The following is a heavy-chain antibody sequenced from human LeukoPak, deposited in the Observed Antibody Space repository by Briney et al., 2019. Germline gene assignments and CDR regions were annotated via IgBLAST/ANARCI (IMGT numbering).Heavy chain of an antibody. CDR2: IYYSGST. J-gene: IGHJ6*02. V-gene: IGHV4-39*01. CDR3: APPWDYGMDV. Sequence: PSETLSLTCTVSGGSISSSSYYWGWIRQPPGKGLEWIGSIYYSGSTYYNPSLKSRVTISVDTSKNQSSLKLSSVTAADTAVYYCAPPWDYGMDVWGQGTTVTVSS. D-gene: IGHD7-27*01. CDR1: GGSISSSSYY.